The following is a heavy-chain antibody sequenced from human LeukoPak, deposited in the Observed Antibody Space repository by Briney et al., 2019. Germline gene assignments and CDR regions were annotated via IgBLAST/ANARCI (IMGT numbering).Heavy chain of an antibody. V-gene: IGHV1-46*01. CDR2: INPSGGST. CDR1: GYTFTSSY. CDR3: ARAVELDYDSSGYGNDAFDI. Sequence: ASVKVSCKASGYTFTSSYMHWVRQAPGQGLEWMGIINPSGGSTSYAQKFQGRVTMTRDTSTSTVYMELSSLRSEDTAVYYCARAVELDYDSSGYGNDAFDIWGQGTMVTVSS. D-gene: IGHD3-22*01. J-gene: IGHJ3*02.